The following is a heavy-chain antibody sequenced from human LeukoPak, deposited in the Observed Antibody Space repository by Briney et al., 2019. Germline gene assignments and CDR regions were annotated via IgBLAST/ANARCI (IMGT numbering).Heavy chain of an antibody. V-gene: IGHV3-21*01. CDR1: GFTFSSYS. D-gene: IGHD4-11*01. J-gene: IGHJ3*02. CDR2: ISSSSSYI. Sequence: GGSLRLSCAASGFTFSSYSMNWVRQAPGKGLEWVSSISSSSSYIYYADSVKGRFTISRDNAKNSLYLQINSLRAEDTAVYYCARVTILAAFDIWGQGTMVTVSS. CDR3: ARVTILAAFDI.